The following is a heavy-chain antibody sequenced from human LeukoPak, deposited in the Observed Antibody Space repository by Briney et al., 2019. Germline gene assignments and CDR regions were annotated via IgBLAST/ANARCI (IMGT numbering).Heavy chain of an antibody. Sequence: GGSLRLSCAASGFTFSTYPMLWVRQAPGKGLEWVSYISNSGTAIYYADSVKGRFTISRDNAKSSLYLQMNSLRAEDTAVYYCARAGYSMDTEYFQHWGQGTLVTVSS. V-gene: IGHV3-48*03. D-gene: IGHD5-18*01. CDR2: ISNSGTAI. J-gene: IGHJ1*01. CDR3: ARAGYSMDTEYFQH. CDR1: GFTFSTYP.